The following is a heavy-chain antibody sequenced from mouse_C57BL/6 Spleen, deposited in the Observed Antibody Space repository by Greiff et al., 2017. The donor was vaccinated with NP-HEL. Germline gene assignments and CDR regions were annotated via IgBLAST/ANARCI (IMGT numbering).Heavy chain of an antibody. J-gene: IGHJ2*01. CDR1: GYTFPSYA. D-gene: IGHD3-1*01. CDR3: ARSGLTSYYCGY. Sequence: QVQLQQSGPELVKPGASVQLSCKASGYTFPSYAINWVKQRPGQGLEWIGWIYPRDVSTKYNEKLTGKATLTVDPSSSTAYMERHSLTSEDSEVDFCARSGLTSYYCGYWGKGITLTVS. CDR2: IYPRDVST. V-gene: IGHV1-85*01.